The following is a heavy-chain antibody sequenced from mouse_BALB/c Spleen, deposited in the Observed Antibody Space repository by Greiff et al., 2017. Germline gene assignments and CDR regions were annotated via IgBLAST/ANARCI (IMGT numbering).Heavy chain of an antibody. Sequence: EVQLQQSGAELVKPGASVKLSCTASGFNIKDTYMHWVKQRPEQGLEWIGRIDPANGNTKYDPKFQGKATITADTSSNTAYLQLSSLTSEDTAVYYCASSDYDAYWGQGTTLTVSS. V-gene: IGHV14-3*02. CDR1: GFNIKDTY. CDR2: IDPANGNT. J-gene: IGHJ2*01. CDR3: ASSDYDAY. D-gene: IGHD2-4*01.